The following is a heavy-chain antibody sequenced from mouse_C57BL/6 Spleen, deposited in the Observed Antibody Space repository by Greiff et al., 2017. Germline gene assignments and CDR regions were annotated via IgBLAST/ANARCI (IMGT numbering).Heavy chain of an antibody. V-gene: IGHV1-4*01. CDR3: ARGDYVRAMDY. Sequence: QVQLQQSGAELARPGASVKMSCKASGYTFTSYTMHWVKQRPGQGLEWIGYINPSSGYTKYNQKFKDNATLTADKSSITAYMQLSSLTSEDSAVYYCARGDYVRAMDYWGQGTSVTVSS. CDR1: GYTFTSYT. J-gene: IGHJ4*01. CDR2: INPSSGYT. D-gene: IGHD1-1*01.